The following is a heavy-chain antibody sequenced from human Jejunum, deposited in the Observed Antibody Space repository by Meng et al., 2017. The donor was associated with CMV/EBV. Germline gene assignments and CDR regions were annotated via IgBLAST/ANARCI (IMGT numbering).Heavy chain of an antibody. CDR3: AKASPYGGNTFFDY. CDR1: GFTFDSYD. J-gene: IGHJ4*02. V-gene: IGHV3-23*01. CDR2: ISGSGLST. Sequence: GFTFDSYDMSWVRQAPGRGLEWVSRISGSGLSTHYIDSVKGRFTISRDNSKNSLYLQMNSVRADDTAVYHCAKASPYGGNTFFDYWGQGALVTVSS. D-gene: IGHD4/OR15-4a*01.